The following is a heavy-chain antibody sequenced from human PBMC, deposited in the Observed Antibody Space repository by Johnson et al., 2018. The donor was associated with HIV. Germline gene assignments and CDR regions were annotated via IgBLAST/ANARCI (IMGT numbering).Heavy chain of an antibody. CDR1: GFTFSSYG. CDR2: IRYDGSNK. CDR3: ARDESGYDEGFDAFDI. D-gene: IGHD5-12*01. V-gene: IGHV3-30*02. Sequence: QVQLVESGGGLMKPGGSLRLSCAASGFTFSSYGMHWVRQAPGKGLEWVAFIRYDGSNKYYADSVKGRFTISRDNSKNTLYLQMNSLRAEDTAVYYCARDESGYDEGFDAFDILGQGTMVTVSS. J-gene: IGHJ3*02.